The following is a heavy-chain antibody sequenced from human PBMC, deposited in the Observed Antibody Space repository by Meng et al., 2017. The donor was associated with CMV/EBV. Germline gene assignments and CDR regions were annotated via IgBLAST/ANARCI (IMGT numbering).Heavy chain of an antibody. D-gene: IGHD2-15*01. CDR1: SYTFTSYG. CDR3: ARDPWYCSGGSCYYYYYGMDV. CDR2: ISAYNGNT. Sequence: ASVKVSCKASSYTFTSYGISWVRQAPGQGLEWMGWISAYNGNTNYAQKLQGRVTMTTDTSTSTAYMELRSLRSDDTAVYYCARDPWYCSGGSCYYYYYGMDVWGQGTTVTVSS. J-gene: IGHJ6*02. V-gene: IGHV1-18*01.